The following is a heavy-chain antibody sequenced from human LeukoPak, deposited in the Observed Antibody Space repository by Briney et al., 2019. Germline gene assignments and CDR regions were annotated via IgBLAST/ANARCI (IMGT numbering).Heavy chain of an antibody. Sequence: PGGSLRLSCAASRFTFSDYSMNWVRQAPGKGLQWVASISSGSVYIYYADSMKGRFTISRDNAKNSLYLQMNSLRAEDTAVYYCAANYYDTSTYRDYWGQGTLVTVSS. D-gene: IGHD3-22*01. V-gene: IGHV3-21*01. J-gene: IGHJ4*02. CDR2: ISSGSVYI. CDR3: AANYYDTSTYRDY. CDR1: RFTFSDYS.